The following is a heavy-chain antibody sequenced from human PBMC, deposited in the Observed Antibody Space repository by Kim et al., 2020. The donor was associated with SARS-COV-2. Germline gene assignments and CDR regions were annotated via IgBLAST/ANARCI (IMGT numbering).Heavy chain of an antibody. CDR2: ISSSSSYI. V-gene: IGHV3-21*01. D-gene: IGHD3-10*01. CDR3: AREIPYYGSGSYTFHYYYGMDV. CDR1: GFTFSSYS. Sequence: GGSLRHSCAASGFTFSSYSMNWVRQAPGKGLEWVSSISSSSSYIYYADSVKGRFTISRDNAKNSLYLQMNSLRAEDTAVYYCAREIPYYGSGSYTFHYYYGMDVWGQGTTVTVSS. J-gene: IGHJ6*02.